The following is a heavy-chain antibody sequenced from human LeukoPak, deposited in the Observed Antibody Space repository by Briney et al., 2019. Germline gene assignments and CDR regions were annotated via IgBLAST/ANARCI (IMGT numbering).Heavy chain of an antibody. CDR3: ARDDDTLFDY. V-gene: IGHV4-59*01. J-gene: IGHJ4*02. CDR2: IYYSGNT. Sequence: SETLSLTCTVSSGSISTYYWSWIRQPPGKGLEWIGYIYYSGNTKYNPSLKSRVTISVDTSKNQFSLKLSSVTAADTAVYFCARDDDTLFDYWGQGTLVTVSS. D-gene: IGHD3-9*01. CDR1: SGSISTYY.